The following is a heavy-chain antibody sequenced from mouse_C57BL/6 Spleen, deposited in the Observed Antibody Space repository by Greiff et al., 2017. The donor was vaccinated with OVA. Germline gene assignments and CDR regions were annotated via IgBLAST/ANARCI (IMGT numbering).Heavy chain of an antibody. CDR2: INPYNGDT. V-gene: IGHV1-20*01. J-gene: IGHJ1*03. CDR3: ARRAVVDWYFDV. CDR1: GYSFTGYF. Sequence: EVKLMESGPELVKPGDSVKISCKASGYSFTGYFMNWVMQSHGKSLEWIGRINPYNGDTFYNQKFKGKATLTVDKSSSTAHMELRSLTSEDSAVYYCARRAVVDWYFDVWGTGTTVTVSS. D-gene: IGHD1-1*01.